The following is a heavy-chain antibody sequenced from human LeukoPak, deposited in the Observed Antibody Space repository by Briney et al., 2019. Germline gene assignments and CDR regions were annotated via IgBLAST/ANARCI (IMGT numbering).Heavy chain of an antibody. Sequence: GGSLRLSCAASGFTFSSYWMHWVRQAPGKGLVWVSRINSDGSSTSYADSVKGRFTISRDNAKNTLYLQMNSLRAEDTAVYYCAREGLWELLHVYYYYYYMDVWGKGTTVTVSS. CDR2: INSDGSST. CDR1: GFTFSSYW. J-gene: IGHJ6*03. D-gene: IGHD1-26*01. CDR3: AREGLWELLHVYYYYYYMDV. V-gene: IGHV3-74*01.